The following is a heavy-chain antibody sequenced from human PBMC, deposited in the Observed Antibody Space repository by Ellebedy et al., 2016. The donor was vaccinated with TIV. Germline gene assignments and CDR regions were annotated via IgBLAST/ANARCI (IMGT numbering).Heavy chain of an antibody. CDR1: GGSISTYF. CDR3: ARDGDLYNSGNYRAFDV. V-gene: IGHV4-59*01. J-gene: IGHJ3*01. Sequence: PSETLSLTCTVSGGSISTYFWSWIRQPPGKGLEWIGYVSYSGSTNYNPSLNSRVTISLDTSKTQFSLRLTSVTAADTAVYYCARDGDLYNSGNYRAFDVWGQGTVVTVSS. CDR2: VSYSGST. D-gene: IGHD1-14*01.